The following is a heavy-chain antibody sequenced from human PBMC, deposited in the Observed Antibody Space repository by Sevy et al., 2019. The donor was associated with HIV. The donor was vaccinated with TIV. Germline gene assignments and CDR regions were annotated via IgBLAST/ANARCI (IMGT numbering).Heavy chain of an antibody. Sequence: GGSLRLSCVVSEFIFRASVMHWVRQAPGKGLEWAALNSFDGTTNFNGDSMKGRFTVSRDNSKNTLYLQMNSLRDDDTALDYCAREGHSSGRAGIFNIWGPGTMVTVSS. J-gene: IGHJ3*02. V-gene: IGHV3-30*04. CDR1: EFIFRASV. CDR2: NSFDGTTN. CDR3: AREGHSSGRAGIFNI. D-gene: IGHD3-22*01.